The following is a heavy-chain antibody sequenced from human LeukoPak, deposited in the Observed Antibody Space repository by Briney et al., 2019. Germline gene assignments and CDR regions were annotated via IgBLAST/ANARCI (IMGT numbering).Heavy chain of an antibody. Sequence: GASVKVSCKTSGHNFINYDISWVRQAPGQGLEWMGWMRPSSGKTGYAQKFQGRVTMTRNISISTAYMELSSLRFEDTAVYYCARERGGQAGSYFPSWGQGTLVTVFS. CDR3: ARERGGQAGSYFPS. CDR2: MRPSSGKT. V-gene: IGHV1-8*01. J-gene: IGHJ4*02. D-gene: IGHD1-26*01. CDR1: GHNFINYD.